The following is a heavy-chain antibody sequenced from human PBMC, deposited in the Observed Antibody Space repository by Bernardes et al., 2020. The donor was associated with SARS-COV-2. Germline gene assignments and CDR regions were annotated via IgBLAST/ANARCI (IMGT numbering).Heavy chain of an antibody. Sequence: VETLFLSCAASGFTFSTSGMHWVRQAPGTGLEWVAYIFNDGRNIYYADSVKGRFTISRDNSKNTLYLQMNSLRGEDTAVYYCAKAPKDYYYYMDVWGQGTTVTVSS. CDR2: IFNDGRNI. J-gene: IGHJ6*02. V-gene: IGHV3-30*02. CDR1: GFTFSTSG. CDR3: AKAPKDYYYYMDV.